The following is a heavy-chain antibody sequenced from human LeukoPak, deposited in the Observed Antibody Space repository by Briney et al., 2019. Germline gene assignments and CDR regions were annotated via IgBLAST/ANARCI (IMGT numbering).Heavy chain of an antibody. J-gene: IGHJ4*02. D-gene: IGHD2-2*01. Sequence: GGSLRLSCAASGFTVSSNYMSWVRQAPGKGLEWVSVIYSGGSTYYADSVKGRFTISRDNSKNTLYLQMNSLRAEDTAVYYCARDSDCSSTSCPGGDYWGQGTLVTVSS. CDR1: GFTVSSNY. V-gene: IGHV3-53*01. CDR2: IYSGGST. CDR3: ARDSDCSSTSCPGGDY.